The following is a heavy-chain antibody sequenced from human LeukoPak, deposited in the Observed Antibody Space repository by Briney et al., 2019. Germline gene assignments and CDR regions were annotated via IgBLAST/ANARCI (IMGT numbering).Heavy chain of an antibody. CDR3: ATTGSSAYDGGTFDY. CDR2: IIPMFGAP. D-gene: IGHD5-12*01. CDR1: GGSFRSSA. Sequence: SVKVSCKASGGSFRSSAISWVRQAPGQGLEWMGGIIPMFGAPNYAQKLQGRVTLSADESTSTAYMELSRLRSEDSAVYYCATTGSSAYDGGTFDYWGQGTLVTVSS. J-gene: IGHJ4*02. V-gene: IGHV1-69*01.